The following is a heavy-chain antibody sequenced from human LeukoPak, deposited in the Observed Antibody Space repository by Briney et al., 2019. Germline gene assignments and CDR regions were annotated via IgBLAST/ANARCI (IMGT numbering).Heavy chain of an antibody. CDR1: GYTFSSYG. CDR2: INSDGSST. V-gene: IGHV3-74*01. CDR3: ARGDDFWCGYSFDY. Sequence: GRSLRLSCAASGYTFSSYGMHWVRQAPGKGLVWVSRINSDGSSTSYADSVKGRFTISRDNAKNTLYLQMNSLRAEDTAVYYCARGDDFWCGYSFDYWGQGTLVTVSS. D-gene: IGHD3-3*01. J-gene: IGHJ4*02.